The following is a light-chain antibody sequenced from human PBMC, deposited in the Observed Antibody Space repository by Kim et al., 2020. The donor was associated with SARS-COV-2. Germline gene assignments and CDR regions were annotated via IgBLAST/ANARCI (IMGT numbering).Light chain of an antibody. CDR3: QQSYSTPWT. CDR1: QSISSY. CDR2: AAS. V-gene: IGKV1-39*01. J-gene: IGKJ1*01. Sequence: ASVGDRVTITCRASQSISSYLNWYQQKPGKAPKLLIYAASSLQSGVPSRFSGSGSGSDFTLTISSLQPEDFATYYCQQSYSTPWTFGQGTKVEIK.